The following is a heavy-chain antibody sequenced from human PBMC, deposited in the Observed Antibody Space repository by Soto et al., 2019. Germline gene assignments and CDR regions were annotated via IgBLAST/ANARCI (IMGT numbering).Heavy chain of an antibody. CDR3: ASANDYGDYFDY. V-gene: IGHV1-46*01. D-gene: IGHD4-17*01. Sequence: ASVKVSFKASGYTFTSYYMHWLRQAPGQGLEWMGIINPSGGSTSYAQKFQGRVTMTRDTSTSTVYMELSSLRSEDTAVYYCASANDYGDYFDYWGQGTLVTVSS. J-gene: IGHJ4*02. CDR2: INPSGGST. CDR1: GYTFTSYY.